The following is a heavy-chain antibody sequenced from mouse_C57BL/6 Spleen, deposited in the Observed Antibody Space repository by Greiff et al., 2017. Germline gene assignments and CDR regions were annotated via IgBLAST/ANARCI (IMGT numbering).Heavy chain of an antibody. J-gene: IGHJ3*01. Sequence: VQLQQPGPELVKPGASVKISCKASGYSFTGYYMNWVKQSPEKSLEWIGEINPSTGGTTYNQKFKAKATLTVDKSSSTAYMQLKSLTSEDSAVYYCARSPYDYPGFAYWGQGALVTVSA. V-gene: IGHV1-42*01. CDR3: ARSPYDYPGFAY. CDR2: INPSTGGT. D-gene: IGHD2-4*01. CDR1: GYSFTGYY.